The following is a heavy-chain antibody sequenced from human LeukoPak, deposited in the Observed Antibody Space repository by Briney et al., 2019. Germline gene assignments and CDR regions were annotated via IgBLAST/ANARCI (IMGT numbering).Heavy chain of an antibody. CDR1: GGTFSSYA. J-gene: IGHJ4*02. CDR3: AREQQLVPSLDY. CDR2: IIPILGIA. D-gene: IGHD6-13*01. V-gene: IGHV1-69*04. Sequence: SVKVSCKASGGTFSSYAISWVRQAPGQGLEWMGRIIPILGIANYAQKFQGRVTITADKSTSTAYMELSSLRSEDTAVYYCAREQQLVPSLDYWGQGTLVTVSS.